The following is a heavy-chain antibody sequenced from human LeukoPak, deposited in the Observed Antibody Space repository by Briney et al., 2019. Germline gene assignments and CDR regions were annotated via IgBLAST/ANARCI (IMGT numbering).Heavy chain of an antibody. CDR1: GYSFTSYW. J-gene: IGHJ5*02. CDR2: IYPGDSDT. V-gene: IGHV5-51*01. CDR3: ARLAGRGYCSGGSCYKFWFDP. D-gene: IGHD2-15*01. Sequence: GESLKISCKGSGYSFTSYWIGWVRQMPGKGLEWMGIIYPGDSDTRYSPSFQGQVIISADKSISTAYLQWSSLKASDTAMYYCARLAGRGYCSGGSCYKFWFDPWGQGTLVTVSS.